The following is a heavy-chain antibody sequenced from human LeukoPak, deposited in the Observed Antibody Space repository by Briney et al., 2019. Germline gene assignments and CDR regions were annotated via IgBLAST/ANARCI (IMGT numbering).Heavy chain of an antibody. J-gene: IGHJ5*02. CDR2: ISGSGGST. CDR3: AKESTVTPGNVNWFDT. Sequence: GGSLRLSCATSGFTFSIYAMTWFRQAPGKGLEWVSTISGSGGSTYYADSVKGRFTISRDNSKNTLYLQMNRLRAEDTAVYYCAKESTVTPGNVNWFDTWGQGTLVTVSS. V-gene: IGHV3-23*01. D-gene: IGHD4-17*01. CDR1: GFTFSIYA.